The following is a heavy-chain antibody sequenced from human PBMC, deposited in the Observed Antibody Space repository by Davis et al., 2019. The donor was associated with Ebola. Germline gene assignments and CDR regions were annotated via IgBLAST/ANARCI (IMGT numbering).Heavy chain of an antibody. Sequence: SVKVSCKASGYTFTSYAMHWVRQAPGQGLEWMGGIIPIFGTANYAQKFQGRVTITADESTSTAYMELSSLRSEDTAVYYCARGGGYCTGGVCYTYNWFDPWGQGTLVTVSS. V-gene: IGHV1-69*13. CDR2: IIPIFGTA. D-gene: IGHD2-8*02. CDR3: ARGGGYCTGGVCYTYNWFDP. CDR1: GYTFTSYA. J-gene: IGHJ5*02.